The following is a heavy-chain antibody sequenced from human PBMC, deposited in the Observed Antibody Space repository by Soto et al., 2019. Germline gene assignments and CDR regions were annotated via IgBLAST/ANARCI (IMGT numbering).Heavy chain of an antibody. V-gene: IGHV1-69*13. J-gene: IGHJ3*02. D-gene: IGHD6-13*01. CDR1: GGTFSSYA. CDR2: IIPIFGTA. Sequence: GASVKVSCKASGGTFSSYAISWVRQAPGQGLEWMGGIIPIFGTANYAQKFQGRVTITADESTSTAYMELSSLRSEDTAVYYCALAAAGTVDISGQGTMVTVSS. CDR3: ALAAAGTVDI.